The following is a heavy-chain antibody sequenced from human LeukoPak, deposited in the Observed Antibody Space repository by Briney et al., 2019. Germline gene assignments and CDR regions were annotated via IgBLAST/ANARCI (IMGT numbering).Heavy chain of an antibody. V-gene: IGHV4-59*01. D-gene: IGHD1-7*01. CDR1: GGSISSYY. CDR3: ARDNWNYGSSMDV. Sequence: SKTLSLTCTVSGGSISSYYWSWIRQPPGKGLEWIGYIYYSGSTNYNPSLKSRVTISVDTSKNQFSLKLSSVTAADTAVYYCARDNWNYGSSMDVWGQGTTVTVSS. CDR2: IYYSGST. J-gene: IGHJ6*02.